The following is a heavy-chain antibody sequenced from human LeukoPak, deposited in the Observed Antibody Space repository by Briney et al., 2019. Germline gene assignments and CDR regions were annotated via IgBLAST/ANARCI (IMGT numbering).Heavy chain of an antibody. CDR1: GFTFSDYA. V-gene: IGHV3-30-3*01. J-gene: IGHJ4*02. CDR2: ISKYGDHK. Sequence: GGSLRLSCAASGFTFSDYAMHWVRQAPGKGLEWLAVISKYGDHKYYADSMRGRFTISRDNSKNTLYLQMSSLTAEDTALYYCARESYGDYYFDNWGQGTLVTVSS. CDR3: ARESYGDYYFDN. D-gene: IGHD4-17*01.